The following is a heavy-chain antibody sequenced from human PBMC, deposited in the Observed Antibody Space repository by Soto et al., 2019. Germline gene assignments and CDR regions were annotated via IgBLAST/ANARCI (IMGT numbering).Heavy chain of an antibody. CDR1: GDSISSGDYY. J-gene: IGHJ4*02. V-gene: IGHV4-30-4*01. Sequence: SETLSLTCTVSGDSISSGDYYWSWIRQPPGKGLEWIGCIYYSGNTYYNPSLKRRFSISVDTSKNQFSLQLSSVTVADTAVYYCARDSKRYSSPPGPLEYGGLGTLVTVSS. CDR2: IYYSGNT. CDR3: ARDSKRYSSPPGPLEY. D-gene: IGHD6-13*01.